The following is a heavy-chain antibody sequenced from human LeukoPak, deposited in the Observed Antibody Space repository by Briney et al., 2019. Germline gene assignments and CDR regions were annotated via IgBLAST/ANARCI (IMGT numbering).Heavy chain of an antibody. CDR2: TYHSGYT. J-gene: IGHJ4*02. Sequence: SETLSLTCAVSGYSISSGYYWGWIRQPPGKGLEWIGNTYHSGYTFYNPSLESRVTISVDTSKNQFSLKLTSVIAADTAVYYCARRGDGYNPDYWGQGTLVTVSS. D-gene: IGHD5-24*01. CDR1: GYSISSGYY. CDR3: ARRGDGYNPDY. V-gene: IGHV4-38-2*01.